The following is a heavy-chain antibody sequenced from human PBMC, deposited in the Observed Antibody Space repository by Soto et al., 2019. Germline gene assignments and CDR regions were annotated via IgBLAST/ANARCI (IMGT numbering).Heavy chain of an antibody. V-gene: IGHV4-30-2*01. Sequence: SETLSLTCGVSGGSLSGATYSWNWVRQPPGKGLEWIGYIFPSGTTYNPSLKSRVTISIDVSKNQFSLSLRSLTAADTAVYYCARSREFDYWSQGTLVTVSS. CDR1: GGSLSGATYS. CDR2: IFPSGTT. CDR3: ARSREFDY. J-gene: IGHJ4*02.